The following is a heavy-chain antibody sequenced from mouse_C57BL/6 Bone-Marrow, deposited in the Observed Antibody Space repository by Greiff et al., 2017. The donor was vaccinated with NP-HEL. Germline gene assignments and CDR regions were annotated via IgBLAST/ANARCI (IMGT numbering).Heavy chain of an antibody. D-gene: IGHD1-1*01. CDR2: INPNNGGT. Sequence: VQLQQSGPELVKPGASVKISCKASGYTFTDYYMNWVKQSHGKSLEWIGDINPNNGGTSYNQKFKGKATLTVDKSSSPAYMELRSLTSEDSAVYYCARDVSTVVARYWYFDVWGTGTTVTVSS. J-gene: IGHJ1*03. CDR1: GYTFTDYY. V-gene: IGHV1-26*01. CDR3: ARDVSTVVARYWYFDV.